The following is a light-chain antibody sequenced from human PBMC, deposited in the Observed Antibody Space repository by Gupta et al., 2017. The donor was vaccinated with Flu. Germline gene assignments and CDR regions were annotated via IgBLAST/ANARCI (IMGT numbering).Light chain of an antibody. CDR2: VGS. CDR1: QSVTCNY. J-gene: IGKJ1*01. V-gene: IGKV3-20*01. CDR3: QQDGRSPRT. Sequence: IVPTSSPGTLSLSPGICATSSYSARQSVTCNYLAWYQQKPGQAPRLLIHVGSSRAAGIPDRFSGSGSGTDFTLTISRVDPEDFAVYYCQQDGRSPRTFGQGTKVEIK.